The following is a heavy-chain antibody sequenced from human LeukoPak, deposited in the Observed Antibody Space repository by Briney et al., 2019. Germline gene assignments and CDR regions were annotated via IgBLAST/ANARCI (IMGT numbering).Heavy chain of an antibody. CDR3: ARSPSSTIFGVVLAYYYMDV. J-gene: IGHJ6*03. V-gene: IGHV3-64*01. Sequence: PGGSLRLSCPASGFTFSSYAMHWVRQAPGKGLEYVSAISSNGGSTYYANSVKGRFTISRDNSKNTLYLQMGSLRAEDMAVYYCARSPSSTIFGVVLAYYYMDVWGKGTTVTVSS. CDR2: ISSNGGST. D-gene: IGHD3-3*01. CDR1: GFTFSSYA.